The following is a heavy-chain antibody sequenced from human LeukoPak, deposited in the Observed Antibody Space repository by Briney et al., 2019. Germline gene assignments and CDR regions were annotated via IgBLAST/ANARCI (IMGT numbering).Heavy chain of an antibody. CDR1: AGSISSGAYY. J-gene: IGHJ6*02. CDR2: VHTGGSA. V-gene: IGHV4-61*02. Sequence: SETLSLTCTVSAGSISSGAYYWSWIRQPAGKGLEWIGRVHTGGSANYSPSLWSRVTISLDTSQNQFPLRLTSVTAADTAIYYGARSLPYCSSSSCYSYGMDVWGQGTTVTVSS. D-gene: IGHD2-2*01. CDR3: ARSLPYCSSSSCYSYGMDV.